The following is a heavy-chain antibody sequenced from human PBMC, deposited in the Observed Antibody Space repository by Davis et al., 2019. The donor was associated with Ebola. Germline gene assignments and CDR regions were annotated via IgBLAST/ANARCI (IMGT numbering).Heavy chain of an antibody. D-gene: IGHD3-22*01. Sequence: GESLKISCKASGYSFTTYWIVWVRQMPGKGLEWMGIIYPGDSDTRYSPSFQGQVTFSADKSINTAYLQWSSLKASDTAMYYCARHAQNVYYYDSSGYYFDYWGQGTLVTVSS. J-gene: IGHJ4*02. CDR1: GYSFTTYW. CDR3: ARHAQNVYYYDSSGYYFDY. CDR2: IYPGDSDT. V-gene: IGHV5-51*01.